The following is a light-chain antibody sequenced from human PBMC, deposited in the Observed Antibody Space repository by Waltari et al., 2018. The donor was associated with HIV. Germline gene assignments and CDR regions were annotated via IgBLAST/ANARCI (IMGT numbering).Light chain of an antibody. V-gene: IGKV3-11*01. J-gene: IGKJ5*01. CDR1: QSVSSY. Sequence: EIVLTQSPATLSLSPGERATLSCRASQSVSSYLAWYQQKPGQAPRLLIYDASNSATGIPARFSGSGAGTDFTLTISILEPEDFAVYYCQQRSNWPITFGQGTRLEIK. CDR3: QQRSNWPIT. CDR2: DAS.